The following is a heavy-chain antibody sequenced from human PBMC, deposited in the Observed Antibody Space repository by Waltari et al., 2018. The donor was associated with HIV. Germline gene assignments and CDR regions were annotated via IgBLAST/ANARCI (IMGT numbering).Heavy chain of an antibody. CDR1: GFTFSSYA. V-gene: IGHV3-23*01. CDR3: ANQWSSMTTVGPPNY. D-gene: IGHD4-4*01. J-gene: IGHJ4*02. CDR2: CSDSGDNT. Sequence: EVQVLESGGGLVQPGGSLRLSCAASGFTFSSYALSWVRQPPGKGLEWCSLCSDSGDNTYHADSVKGRFTICRDNAKNTLYMQMNSRRVEDTARYYCANQWSSMTTVGPPNYWGQGTLVTVSS.